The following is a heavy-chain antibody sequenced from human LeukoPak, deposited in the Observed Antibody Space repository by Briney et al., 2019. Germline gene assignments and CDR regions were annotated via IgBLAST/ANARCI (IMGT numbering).Heavy chain of an antibody. CDR2: IYLSGSS. J-gene: IGHJ4*02. D-gene: IGHD5-24*01. V-gene: IGHV4-59*08. CDR3: ARHVRSGCNLLDY. CDR1: GGSISTYY. Sequence: PSETLSLTCTVSGGSISTYYWSWIRQSPRKGLEWIGYIYLSGSSNYIPSLRSRVTMSVDTSKNQFSLRLNSVTAADTAVYNCARHVRSGCNLLDYWGQGTLVTVSS.